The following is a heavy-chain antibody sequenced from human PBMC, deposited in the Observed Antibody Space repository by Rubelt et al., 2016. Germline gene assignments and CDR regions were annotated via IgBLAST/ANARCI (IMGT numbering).Heavy chain of an antibody. CDR2: FNRAFDTS. J-gene: IGHJ5*02. Sequence: QPQLVQSGAELRKPGSSVRVSCKASGGTFRGYAISWVRQAPGQGLEWMGIFNRAFDTSYDAQKFQGRLTMTADESARTVYMEFSSLRSEDTATYYCASVLAVSANWFDPWGQGTLVTVSS. D-gene: IGHD2-21*02. CDR1: GGTFRGYA. CDR3: ASVLAVSANWFDP. V-gene: IGHV1-69*18.